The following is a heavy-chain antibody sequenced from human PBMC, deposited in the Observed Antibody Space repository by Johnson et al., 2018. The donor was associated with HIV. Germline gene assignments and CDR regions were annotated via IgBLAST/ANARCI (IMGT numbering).Heavy chain of an antibody. CDR2: INWNGGST. V-gene: IGHV3-20*04. Sequence: VQLVESGGGLVQPGRSLRLSCTASGFTFDDYAMNWVRQAPGKGLEWVSGINWNGGSTGYADSVKGRFTVSRDNAKNSLYLQMNSLRVEDTALYYCAIVSRLGDIAVLSDAFDTWGQGTMVTVSS. D-gene: IGHD6-19*01. CDR1: GFTFDDYA. CDR3: AIVSRLGDIAVLSDAFDT. J-gene: IGHJ3*02.